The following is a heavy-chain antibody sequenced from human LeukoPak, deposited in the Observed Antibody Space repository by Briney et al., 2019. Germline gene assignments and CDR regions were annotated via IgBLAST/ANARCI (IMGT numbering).Heavy chain of an antibody. V-gene: IGHV4-39*01. CDR1: GGSISSSSYY. CDR2: IYYSGST. CDR3: ARLDRHYYYYGMDV. J-gene: IGHJ6*02. Sequence: SETLSLTCTVSGGSISSSSYYWGWIRQPPGKGLEWIGSIYYSGSTYYNPSLKSRVTISVDTSKNQFSLKLSSATAADTAVYYCARLDRHYYYYGMDVWGQGTTVTVSS.